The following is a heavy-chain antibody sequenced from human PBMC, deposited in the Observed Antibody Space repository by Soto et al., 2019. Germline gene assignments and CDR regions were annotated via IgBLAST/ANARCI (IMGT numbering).Heavy chain of an antibody. CDR1: SGSISSLNW. D-gene: IGHD3-10*01. CDR2: IYHSGST. V-gene: IGHV4-4*02. Sequence: PSETLSLTCAVSSGSISSLNWWTWVRQPPGKGLEWIGEIYHSGSTNYNPSFKSRVTMSVDKSNNQFSLNLSSVTAADTGVYYCARYASGSSYFDHWGQGTLVTVSS. J-gene: IGHJ4*02. CDR3: ARYASGSSYFDH.